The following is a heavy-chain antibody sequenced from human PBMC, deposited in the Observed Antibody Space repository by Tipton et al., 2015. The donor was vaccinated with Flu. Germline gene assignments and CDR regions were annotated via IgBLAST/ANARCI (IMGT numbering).Heavy chain of an antibody. CDR1: GGSISSYY. Sequence: GLVKPSETLSLTCTVSGGSISSYYWSWIRQPPGKGLEWIGYIYYSGSTNYNPSLKSRVTISVDTSKNQFSLKLSSVTAADTAVYCCARDRGYYFDYWGQGTLVTVSS. D-gene: IGHD3-10*01. J-gene: IGHJ4*02. CDR2: IYYSGST. CDR3: ARDRGYYFDY. V-gene: IGHV4-59*01.